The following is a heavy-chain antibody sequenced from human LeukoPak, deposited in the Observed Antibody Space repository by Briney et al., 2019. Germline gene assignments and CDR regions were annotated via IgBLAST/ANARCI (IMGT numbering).Heavy chain of an antibody. J-gene: IGHJ4*02. D-gene: IGHD1-7*01. CDR1: GFTFSSYS. CDR3: AREVLTGTTSFDY. CDR2: ISSSSSYT. Sequence: GGSLRLSCAASGFTFSSYSMNWVRQAPGKGLEWVSSISSSSSYTYYADSVKGRFTISRDNAKNSLYLQMNSLRAEDTAVYYCAREVLTGTTSFDYWGQGTLVTVSS. V-gene: IGHV3-21*01.